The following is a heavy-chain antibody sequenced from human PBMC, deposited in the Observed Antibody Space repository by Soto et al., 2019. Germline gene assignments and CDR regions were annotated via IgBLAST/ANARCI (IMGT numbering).Heavy chain of an antibody. J-gene: IGHJ6*02. V-gene: IGHV3-74*01. CDR3: ARDPRERITIFGVIPYYYYGMDV. D-gene: IGHD3-3*01. CDR1: GFTFSSYW. CDR2: INSDGSST. Sequence: GGSLRLSCAASGFTFSSYWMHWVRQAPGKGLVWVSRINSDGSSTSYADSVKGRFTISRDNAKNTLYLQMNSLRAEDTAVYYCARDPRERITIFGVIPYYYYGMDVWGQGTTVTVSS.